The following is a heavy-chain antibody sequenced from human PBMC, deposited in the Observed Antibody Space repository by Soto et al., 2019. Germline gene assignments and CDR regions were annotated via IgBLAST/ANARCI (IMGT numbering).Heavy chain of an antibody. CDR3: ARDNHGSGYDY. D-gene: IGHD3-10*01. V-gene: IGHV3-21*01. CDR2: ISSSSSYI. CDR1: GFTFSSYS. J-gene: IGHJ4*02. Sequence: EVQLVESGGGLVKPGGSLRLSCAASGFTFSSYSMNWVRQAPGKGLEWVSSISSSSSYIYYADSVKGRFTISRDNAKNSLSLQMNSLRAEDTAVYYCARDNHGSGYDYWGQGTLVTVSS.